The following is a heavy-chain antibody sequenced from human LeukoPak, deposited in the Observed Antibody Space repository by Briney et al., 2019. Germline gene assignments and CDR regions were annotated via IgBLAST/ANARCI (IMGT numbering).Heavy chain of an antibody. J-gene: IGHJ6*03. Sequence: ASVKVCCKASGYTFTRYDINWVRQATGQGLEWMGWMNPNSGNTGYVQKFQGRVTMTRNTSISTAYMELSSLRSEDTAVYYCARQIGSTSFLYYYYYMDVWGKGTTVTVSS. CDR2: MNPNSGNT. CDR3: ARQIGSTSFLYYYYYMDV. V-gene: IGHV1-8*01. D-gene: IGHD2-2*01. CDR1: GYTFTRYD.